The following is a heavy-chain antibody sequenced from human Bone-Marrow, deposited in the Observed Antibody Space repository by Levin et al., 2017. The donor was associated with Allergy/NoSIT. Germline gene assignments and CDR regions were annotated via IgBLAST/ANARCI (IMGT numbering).Heavy chain of an antibody. CDR1: GFTFASYA. CDR3: VKKANYDITDYLDY. J-gene: IGHJ4*02. V-gene: IGHV3-23*01. CDR2: ISGGGEST. D-gene: IGHD3-9*01. Sequence: GESLKISCAASGFTFASYAMSWVRQAPGKGLERVSAISGGGESTYYVDSVKGRFSISRDNSKNTLYLQMNSLRGEDTAVYYCVKKANYDITDYLDYWGQGTLVSVSS.